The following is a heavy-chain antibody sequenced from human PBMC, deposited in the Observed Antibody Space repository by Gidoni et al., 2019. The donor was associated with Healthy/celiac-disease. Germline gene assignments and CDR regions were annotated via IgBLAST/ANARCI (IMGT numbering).Heavy chain of an antibody. CDR2: ISYDGSNK. V-gene: IGHV3-30*18. Sequence: QVQLVESGGGVVQPGRSLRLSCAASGFTFSSSGMHWVRQAPGKGLEWVAVISYDGSNKYYADSVKGRFTISRDNSKNTLHLQMNSLRAEDTAVYYCAKDPRPTLNGDYPYYYYMDVWGKGTTVTVSS. J-gene: IGHJ6*03. D-gene: IGHD4-17*01. CDR1: GFTFSSSG. CDR3: AKDPRPTLNGDYPYYYYMDV.